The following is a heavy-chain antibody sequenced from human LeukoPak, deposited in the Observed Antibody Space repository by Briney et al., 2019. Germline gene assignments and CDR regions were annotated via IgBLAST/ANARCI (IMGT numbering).Heavy chain of an antibody. J-gene: IGHJ4*02. D-gene: IGHD5-24*01. CDR1: GFTFSSYA. Sequence: GGSLRLSCAASGFTFSSYAMSWVRQAPGKGLEWVSAISGSGGSTYYADSVKGRFTISRDNSKNTLYLQMNSLRAEDTAVYYCARVKVDVEMATITGFDYWGQGTLVTVSS. V-gene: IGHV3-23*01. CDR2: ISGSGGST. CDR3: ARVKVDVEMATITGFDY.